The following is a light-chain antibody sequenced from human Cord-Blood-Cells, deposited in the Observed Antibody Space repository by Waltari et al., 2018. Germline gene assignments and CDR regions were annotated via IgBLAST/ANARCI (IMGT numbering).Light chain of an antibody. J-gene: IGLJ3*02. Sequence: QSALTQPASLSGSPGQAITISCTGTSSVVGRYNLVSRYQQHPANAPKLMIYEVSKRPSGVSNRFSGSKSGNTASLTISGLQAEDEADYYCCSYAGSSTWVFGGGTKLTVL. CDR2: EVS. V-gene: IGLV2-23*02. CDR3: CSYAGSSTWV. CDR1: SSVVGRYNL.